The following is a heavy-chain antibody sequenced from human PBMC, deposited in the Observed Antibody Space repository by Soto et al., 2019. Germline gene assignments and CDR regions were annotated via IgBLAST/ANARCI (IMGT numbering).Heavy chain of an antibody. CDR2: VNPILRMS. J-gene: IGHJ4*02. Sequence: QVQLVQSGAEVKRPGSSVKVSCKASGDTFSFYSINWVRQAPGLGLEWMGRVNPILRMSNYAQRFQGRVTMTADKSTSTACMELSGLRSEDTAMYYCATSYGSGYRAFDYCGQGALVTVSS. D-gene: IGHD3-10*01. CDR3: ATSYGSGYRAFDY. CDR1: GDTFSFYS. V-gene: IGHV1-69*04.